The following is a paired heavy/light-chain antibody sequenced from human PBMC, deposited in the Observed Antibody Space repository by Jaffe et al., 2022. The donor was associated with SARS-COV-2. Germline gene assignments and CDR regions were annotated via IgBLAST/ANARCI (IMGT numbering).Heavy chain of an antibody. Sequence: QLHLVQSGAEVKKPGASVKVSCKTSGYTFTSYGINWLRQAPGQGLEWMGWISAYNGNTNYAQNLQGRITMTTDTSTRTAYMELRSLRSDDTAVYYCARDVSGCSRSSCPAEIWGQGTMVTVSS. CDR3: ARDVSGCSRSSCPAEI. CDR1: GYTFTSYG. J-gene: IGHJ3*02. CDR2: ISAYNGNT. V-gene: IGHV1-18*01. D-gene: IGHD2-2*01.
Light chain of an antibody. V-gene: IGLV3-21*02. CDR1: NIGSKS. CDR3: QVWDSSSDPVV. CDR2: DDS. J-gene: IGLJ2*01. Sequence: SYVLTQPPSVSVAPGQTARITCGGNNIGSKSVHWYQQKPGQAPVLVVYDDSDRPSGIPERFSGSNSGNTATLTISRVEAGDEADYYCQVWDSSSDPVVFGGGTKLTVL.